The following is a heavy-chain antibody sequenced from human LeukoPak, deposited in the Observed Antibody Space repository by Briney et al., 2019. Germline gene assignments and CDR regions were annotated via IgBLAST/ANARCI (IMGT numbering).Heavy chain of an antibody. CDR3: ARTRYCSGGSCYWSPFDY. J-gene: IGHJ4*02. V-gene: IGHV3-48*03. D-gene: IGHD2-15*01. CDR2: ISSSGSTI. Sequence: GGSLRLSCAASGFTFSSYEMNWVRQAPGKGLEWVSYISSSGSTIYYADSVKGRFTISRDNAKNSLYLQVNSLRAEDTAVYYCARTRYCSGGSCYWSPFDYWGQGTLVTVSS. CDR1: GFTFSSYE.